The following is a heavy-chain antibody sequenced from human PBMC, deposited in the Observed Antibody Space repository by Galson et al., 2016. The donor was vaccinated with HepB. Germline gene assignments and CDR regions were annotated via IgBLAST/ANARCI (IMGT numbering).Heavy chain of an antibody. D-gene: IGHD3-22*01. V-gene: IGHV1-18*04. Sequence: SVKVSCKASAGYTFNSDGIAWTRQAPGQGFEWMGWINAHDGHTVYSQKFQGRVTMTTDTSTNTAYMDLKNLRSDDTAVYYCERWHYYDNSDIWGQGTLVTVSS. CDR2: INAHDGHT. CDR3: ERWHYYDNSDI. CDR1: AGYTFNSDG. J-gene: IGHJ4*02.